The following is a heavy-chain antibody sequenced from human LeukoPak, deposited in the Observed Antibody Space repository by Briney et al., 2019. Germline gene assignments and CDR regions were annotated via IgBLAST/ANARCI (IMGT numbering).Heavy chain of an antibody. J-gene: IGHJ3*02. CDR3: ATPYCSSISCLDVFNM. CDR2: KYYSGSA. V-gene: IGHV4-31*03. D-gene: IGHD2-2*01. Sequence: SETLSLTCNVSGVSVSEGRYYLTWIRQHPGKGLEWIGYKYYSGSAKYNPSLKSRLTISIDTSKNQFSLHLSSETAADTATYYCATPYCSSISCLDVFNMWGQGTRVTVSS. CDR1: GVSVSEGRYY.